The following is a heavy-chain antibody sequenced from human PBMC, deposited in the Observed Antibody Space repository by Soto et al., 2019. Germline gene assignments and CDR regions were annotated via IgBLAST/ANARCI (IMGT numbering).Heavy chain of an antibody. CDR2: ITWNSGHI. CDR3: AKGRSSMIVVVMDY. Sequence: PVGSLRLSCVASGFNFDDSAMNWFRQVPVKGLEWVSVITWNSGHILYADSVKGRFTISRDNAKKSLYLELNSLRPEDTALYYCAKGRSSMIVVVMDYWGQGTPVTVSS. V-gene: IGHV3-9*01. D-gene: IGHD3-22*01. J-gene: IGHJ4*02. CDR1: GFNFDDSA.